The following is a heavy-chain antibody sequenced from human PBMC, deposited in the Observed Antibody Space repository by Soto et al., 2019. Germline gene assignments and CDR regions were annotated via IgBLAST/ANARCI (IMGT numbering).Heavy chain of an antibody. V-gene: IGHV1-69*06. Sequence: GASVKVSCRASGGTFSSYAISWVRQAPGQGLEWMGGIIPIFGTANYAQKFQGRVTITADKSTSTAYMELSSLRSEDTAVYYCARSGDILTGGEGYCSYGMDVWGQGTTVTVSS. J-gene: IGHJ6*02. CDR3: ARSGDILTGGEGYCSYGMDV. CDR1: GGTFSSYA. CDR2: IIPIFGTA. D-gene: IGHD3-9*01.